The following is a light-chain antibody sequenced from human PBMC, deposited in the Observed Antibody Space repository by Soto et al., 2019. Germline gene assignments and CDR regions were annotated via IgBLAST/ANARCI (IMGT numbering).Light chain of an antibody. V-gene: IGKV1-12*01. CDR3: RQANSFPLT. Sequence: DIPMTQSPSSVSASVGDRVTITCRASQGISSWLGWYQQKPGKAPNLLIHTASSLQSGVPSRFSGSGSGTDFTLTISSLQPEDFATYYCRQANSFPLTFGGGTKVEIK. J-gene: IGKJ4*01. CDR2: TAS. CDR1: QGISSW.